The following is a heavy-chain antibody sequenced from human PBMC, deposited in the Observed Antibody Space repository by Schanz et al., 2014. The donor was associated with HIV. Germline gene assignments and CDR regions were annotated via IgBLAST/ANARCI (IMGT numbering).Heavy chain of an antibody. D-gene: IGHD1-1*01. CDR1: GFTFNYYG. Sequence: QVQLVESGGGVVQPGRSLRLSCAASGFTFNYYGMHWVRQAPGKGLEWVAFISYDGSNKQYADSVKGRFTISRDNSKNTLYLQMNSLRAEDTAVYYCAKRRDSGYAYFDYWGQGTLVTVSS. V-gene: IGHV3-30*18. J-gene: IGHJ4*02. CDR2: ISYDGSNK. CDR3: AKRRDSGYAYFDY.